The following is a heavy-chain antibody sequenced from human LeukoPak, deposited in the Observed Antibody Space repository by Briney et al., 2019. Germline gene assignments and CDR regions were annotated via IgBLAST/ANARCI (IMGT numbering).Heavy chain of an antibody. CDR3: ARRGRSSSRPEYGSSWHQGNYYYMDV. J-gene: IGHJ6*03. CDR2: ISSSSSDL. V-gene: IGHV3-21*01. Sequence: GGSLRLSCAASGFTFSNYSMHWVRQAPGKGLEWVSSISSSSSDLYYADSVKGRFTISRDNAKNSLYLQMNSLRAEDTAVYYCARRGRSSSRPEYGSSWHQGNYYYMDVWGKGTTVTVSS. D-gene: IGHD6-13*01. CDR1: GFTFSNYS.